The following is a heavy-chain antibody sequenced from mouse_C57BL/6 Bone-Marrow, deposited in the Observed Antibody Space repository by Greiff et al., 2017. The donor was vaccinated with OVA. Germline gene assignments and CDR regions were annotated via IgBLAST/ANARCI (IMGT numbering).Heavy chain of an antibody. J-gene: IGHJ3*01. CDR2: ISSGGSYT. Sequence: DVKLVESGGDLVKPGGSLKLSCAASGFTFSSYGMSWVRQTPDKRLEWVATISSGGSYTYYPDSVKGRFTISRDNAKNTLYLQMSSLKSEDTAMYYCARQIYSPWFAYGGQGTLVTVAA. CDR1: GFTFSSYG. CDR3: ARQIYSPWFAY. D-gene: IGHD1-3*01. V-gene: IGHV5-6*02.